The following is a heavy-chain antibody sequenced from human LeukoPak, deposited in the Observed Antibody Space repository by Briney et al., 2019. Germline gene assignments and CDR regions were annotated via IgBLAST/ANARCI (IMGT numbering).Heavy chain of an antibody. Sequence: GGSLRLSCAASGFTFSSYSMNWVRQAPGKGLEWVSSISSSSSYIYYADSVKGRFTISRDNAKNSLYLQMNSLGAEDTAVYYCAREVNCGGDCYAFDIWGQGTMVTVSS. CDR1: GFTFSSYS. V-gene: IGHV3-21*01. CDR3: AREVNCGGDCYAFDI. J-gene: IGHJ3*02. CDR2: ISSSSSYI. D-gene: IGHD2-21*02.